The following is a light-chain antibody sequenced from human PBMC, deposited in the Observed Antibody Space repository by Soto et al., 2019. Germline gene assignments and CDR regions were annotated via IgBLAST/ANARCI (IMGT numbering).Light chain of an antibody. J-gene: IGKJ1*01. CDR2: GAS. CDR3: QQHNNWPPT. CDR1: QSISIN. Sequence: EIVMTQSPATLSLSPGERVTLSCRASQSISINLAWYQRKPGQSPRLLFSGASTRATGVPVRFSGSGSGTEFTLSISSLQSEDFAVYYCQQHNNWPPTFGQGTKVEIK. V-gene: IGKV3-15*01.